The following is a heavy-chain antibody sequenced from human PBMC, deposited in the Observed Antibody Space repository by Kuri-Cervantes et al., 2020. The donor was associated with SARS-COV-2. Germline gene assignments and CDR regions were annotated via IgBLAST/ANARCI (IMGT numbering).Heavy chain of an antibody. CDR1: GFTFSSYG. Sequence: GSLRLSCAASGFTFSSYGMHWVRQAPGKGLEWVAVIWYDGSNKYYADSVKGRFTISRDNAKNSLYLQMNSLSDEDTAVYYCSRDSSSWYGYHAEYFQHWGQGTLVTGSS. J-gene: IGHJ1*01. V-gene: IGHV3-33*01. D-gene: IGHD6-13*01. CDR2: IWYDGSNK. CDR3: SRDSSSWYGYHAEYFQH.